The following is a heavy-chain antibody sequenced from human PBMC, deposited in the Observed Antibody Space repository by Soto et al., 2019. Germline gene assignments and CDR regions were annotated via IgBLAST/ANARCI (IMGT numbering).Heavy chain of an antibody. CDR2: IIPIFGTA. CDR3: ARSELRYYCTNRVCLWFDY. Sequence: RASVKVSCKASGGTFSSYAISWVRQAPGQGLEWMGGIIPIFGTANYAQKFQGRVTITADESTSTAYMELSSLRSEHTAVYYCARSELRYYCTNRVCLWFDYWGQRTLVTVSS. V-gene: IGHV1-69*13. CDR1: GGTFSSYA. J-gene: IGHJ4*02. D-gene: IGHD2-8*01.